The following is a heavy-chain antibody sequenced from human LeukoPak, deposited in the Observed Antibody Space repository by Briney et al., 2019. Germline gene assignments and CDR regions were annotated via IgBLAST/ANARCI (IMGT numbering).Heavy chain of an antibody. J-gene: IGHJ4*02. D-gene: IGHD3-22*01. CDR2: ISWNSGSI. Sequence: PAGSLRLSCAASGFTFDDYAMHWVRQAPGKGLEWVSGISWNSGSIGYADSVKGRFTISRDNAKNSLYLQMNSLRAEDTALYYCAKVGDSSGYYNPYFDYWGQGTLVTVSS. CDR3: AKVGDSSGYYNPYFDY. CDR1: GFTFDDYA. V-gene: IGHV3-9*01.